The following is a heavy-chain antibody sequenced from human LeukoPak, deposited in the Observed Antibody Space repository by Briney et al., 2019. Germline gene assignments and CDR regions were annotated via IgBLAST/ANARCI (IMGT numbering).Heavy chain of an antibody. D-gene: IGHD3-10*01. CDR2: IKQDGSEK. CDR1: GFTFSSYW. J-gene: IGHJ4*02. Sequence: PGGSLRLSGAASGFTFSSYWMSWVRQAPGKGLEWVANIKQDGSEKYYVDSVKGRFTISRDNAKNSLYLQMNSLRAEDTAVYYCARDRTMVRGVIIPSADDYWGQGTLVTVSS. V-gene: IGHV3-7*01. CDR3: ARDRTMVRGVIIPSADDY.